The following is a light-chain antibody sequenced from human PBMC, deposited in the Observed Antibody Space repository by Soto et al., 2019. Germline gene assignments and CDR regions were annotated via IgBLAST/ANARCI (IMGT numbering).Light chain of an antibody. V-gene: IGKV3-20*01. CDR3: QQYGASPRT. J-gene: IGKJ1*01. CDR1: QTITSNN. Sequence: DIVMTQSPGTLSLSPGERATLSCRASQTITSNNLAWYQQKPGQSPRLLIYGASSRATGIPDRFRGSGSATDFTLTISRLEPEDFAVYYCQQYGASPRTFGQGTKVEI. CDR2: GAS.